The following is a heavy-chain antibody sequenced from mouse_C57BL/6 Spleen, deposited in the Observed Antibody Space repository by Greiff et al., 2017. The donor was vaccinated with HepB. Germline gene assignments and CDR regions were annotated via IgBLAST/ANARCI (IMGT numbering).Heavy chain of an antibody. CDR2: IDPSDSET. CDR1: GYTFTSYW. Sequence: QVQLKQPGAELVRPGSSVKLSCKASGYTFTSYWMHWVKQRPIQGLEWIGNIDPSDSETHYNQKFKDKATLTVDKSSSTAYMQLSSLTSEDSAVYYCAGGYGSSSLDYWGQGTTLTVSS. V-gene: IGHV1-52*01. D-gene: IGHD1-1*01. CDR3: AGGYGSSSLDY. J-gene: IGHJ2*01.